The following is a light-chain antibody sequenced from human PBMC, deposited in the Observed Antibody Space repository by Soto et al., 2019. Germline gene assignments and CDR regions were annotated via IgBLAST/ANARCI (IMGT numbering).Light chain of an antibody. CDR3: QQYNTWHPKMA. J-gene: IGKJ1*01. CDR1: QSVSSD. V-gene: IGKV3-15*01. Sequence: VVTQSPATLSVFPGETATLSCRASQSVSSDLAWYQQRPGQAPRLLSYGASTRATGIPARFRGSGSGTEFRLTISSLQSEDVATYYCQQYNTWHPKMAFGRGTKVEIK. CDR2: GAS.